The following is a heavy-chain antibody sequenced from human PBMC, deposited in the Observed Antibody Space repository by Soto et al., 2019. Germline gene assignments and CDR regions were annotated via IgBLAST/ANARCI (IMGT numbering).Heavy chain of an antibody. V-gene: IGHV3-48*04. D-gene: IGHD6-6*01. Sequence: GGSLRLSCAASGFTFSSYSMNWVRQAPGKGLEWVSYISSSSSTIYYADSVKGRFTISRDNAKNSLYLQMNSLRAEDTAVYYCASSSSDDYFDYWGQGTLVTVSS. J-gene: IGHJ4*02. CDR2: ISSSSSTI. CDR3: ASSSSDDYFDY. CDR1: GFTFSSYS.